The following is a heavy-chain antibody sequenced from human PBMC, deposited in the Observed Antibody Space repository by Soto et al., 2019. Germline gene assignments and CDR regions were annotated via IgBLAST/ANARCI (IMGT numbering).Heavy chain of an antibody. CDR1: GYTFTSYY. J-gene: IGHJ6*02. CDR3: ARDRGPGGDETGFHGMDV. V-gene: IGHV1-46*01. Sequence: ASVKVSCKASGYTFTSYYMHWVRQAPGQGLEWMGIINPSGGSTSYAQKFQGRVTMTRDTSTSTVYMELSSLRSEDTAVYYCARDRGPGGDETGFHGMDVWGQGTTVTVSS. D-gene: IGHD2-21*02. CDR2: INPSGGST.